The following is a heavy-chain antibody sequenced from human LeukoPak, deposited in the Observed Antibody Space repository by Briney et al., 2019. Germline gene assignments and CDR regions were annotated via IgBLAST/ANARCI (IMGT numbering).Heavy chain of an antibody. CDR1: GFTFSSYW. J-gene: IGHJ6*04. V-gene: IGHV3-74*01. D-gene: IGHD3-3*01. Sequence: GGSLRLSCAASGFTFSSYWMHWVRQAPGKGLVWVSRINTDGSSTSYADSVKGRFTISRDNAKDSLYLQMNSLRAEDTAVYYCARGGRGDDTPYYDLGDVWGKGTTVTVSS. CDR3: ARGGRGDDTPYYDLGDV. CDR2: INTDGSST.